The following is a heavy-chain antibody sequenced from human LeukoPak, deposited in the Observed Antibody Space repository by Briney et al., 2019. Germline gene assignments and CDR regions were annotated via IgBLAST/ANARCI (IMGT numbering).Heavy chain of an antibody. J-gene: IGHJ4*02. CDR2: ISSGSSYI. CDR1: GFSFITYS. V-gene: IGHV3-21*01. Sequence: GWYLRLSCAASGFSFITYSMNWVRQAPGKGLEWVSSISSGSSYIYYADSVKGRFTISRDNAKNSLYLQMNSLRAEDTAVYYCASMGWAAAGDKGGYFDYWGQGTLVTVSS. D-gene: IGHD6-13*01. CDR3: ASMGWAAAGDKGGYFDY.